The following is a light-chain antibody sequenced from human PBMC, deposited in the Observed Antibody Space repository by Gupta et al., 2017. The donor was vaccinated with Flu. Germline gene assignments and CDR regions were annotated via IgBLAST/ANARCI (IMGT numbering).Light chain of an antibody. CDR3: QSRSDWPIT. CDR1: QSVSRY. V-gene: IGKV3-11*01. CDR2: DAS. Sequence: GERATLSCRARQSVSRYLAWYQKKPGQASRLLIYDASSRAIGIPTRFSGSGSGTDFTLTISSLEPEDFAVYYCQSRSDWPITFGQGTRLEIK. J-gene: IGKJ5*01.